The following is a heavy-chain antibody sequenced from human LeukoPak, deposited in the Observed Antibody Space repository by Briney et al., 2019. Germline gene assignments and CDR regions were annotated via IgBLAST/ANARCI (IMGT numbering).Heavy chain of an antibody. CDR1: GFTFSSYA. Sequence: PGGSLRLSCAASGFTFSSYAMSWVRQAPGKGLEWVSAISGSGGTTYYADSVKGRFTISRDNSKNTLYLQMNSLRAEDTAVYYCTRHSSTGSFSPEAFDIWGQGTMVTVSS. D-gene: IGHD1-26*01. V-gene: IGHV3-23*01. CDR2: ISGSGGTT. CDR3: TRHSSTGSFSPEAFDI. J-gene: IGHJ3*02.